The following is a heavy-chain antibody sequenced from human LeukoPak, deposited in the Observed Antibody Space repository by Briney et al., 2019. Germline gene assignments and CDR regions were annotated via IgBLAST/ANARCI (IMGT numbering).Heavy chain of an antibody. CDR1: GYTFTGYY. CDR3: ARGLTVDTGWAENSDH. J-gene: IGHJ4*02. V-gene: IGHV1-2*02. Sequence: SVKVSCKASGYTFTGYYMHWVRQAPGQGLEWMGWINPNSGGTNYAQKFQGRLTMTRDTSITTAYMELSRLRSDDTAVYYCARGLTVDTGWAENSDHWGQGTLVTVSS. CDR2: INPNSGGT. D-gene: IGHD5-18*01.